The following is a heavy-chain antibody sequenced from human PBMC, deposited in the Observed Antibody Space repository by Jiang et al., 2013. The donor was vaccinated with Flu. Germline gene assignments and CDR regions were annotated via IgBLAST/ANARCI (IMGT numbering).Heavy chain of an antibody. CDR1: GYNFNNFW. Sequence: GAEVKKPGESLKVACQVSGYNFNNFWIGWVRQMPGEGLEWMGIIYPDDSDSKYSPSFEGQVTFSVDRSTNTAYLQWSSLKPSDTAMYFCARQRRRFGSGSFYNGLDYWGQGTLVTVSS. V-gene: IGHV5-51*01. J-gene: IGHJ4*02. CDR2: IYPDDSDS. D-gene: IGHD3-10*01. CDR3: ARQRRRFGSGSFYNGLDY.